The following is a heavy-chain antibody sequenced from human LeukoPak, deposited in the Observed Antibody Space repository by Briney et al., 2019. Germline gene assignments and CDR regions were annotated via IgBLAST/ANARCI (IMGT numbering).Heavy chain of an antibody. J-gene: IGHJ4*02. Sequence: GGSLRLSCAASGFTFSTYAMTWVRQAPGKGLEWVAAISDSGGRTYYADSVKGRFTLSRDNSKNTLFLQMNSLRAEDTAVYYCARAVSFGFNFFDYWGQGTLVSVSS. D-gene: IGHD3/OR15-3a*01. CDR1: GFTFSTYA. CDR3: ARAVSFGFNFFDY. V-gene: IGHV3-23*01. CDR2: ISDSGGRT.